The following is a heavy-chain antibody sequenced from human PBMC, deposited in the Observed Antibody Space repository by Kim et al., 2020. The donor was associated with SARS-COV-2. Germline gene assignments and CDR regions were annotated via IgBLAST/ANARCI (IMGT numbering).Heavy chain of an antibody. Sequence: SETLSLTCTVSGGSISSSSYYWGWIRQPPGKGLEWIGSIYYSGSTYYNPSLKSRVTISVDTSKNQFSLKLSSVTAADTAVYYCARELDYSNPSLRGYYGMDVWGQGTTVTVSS. CDR2: IYYSGST. D-gene: IGHD4-4*01. CDR3: ARELDYSNPSLRGYYGMDV. V-gene: IGHV4-39*01. J-gene: IGHJ6*02. CDR1: GGSISSSSYY.